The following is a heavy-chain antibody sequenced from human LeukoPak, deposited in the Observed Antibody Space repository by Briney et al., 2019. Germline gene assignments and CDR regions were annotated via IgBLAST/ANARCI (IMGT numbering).Heavy chain of an antibody. Sequence: SETLSLTCAVYGGSFSGYYWSWIRQPPGKGLEWIGEINHSGSTNYNPSLKSRVTISVDTSKNQFSLKLSSVTAADTAVYYCATGSIAVAGTSPYYYYGMDVWGQGTTVTVSS. CDR1: GGSFSGYY. CDR3: ATGSIAVAGTSPYYYYGMDV. J-gene: IGHJ6*02. CDR2: INHSGST. V-gene: IGHV4-34*01. D-gene: IGHD6-19*01.